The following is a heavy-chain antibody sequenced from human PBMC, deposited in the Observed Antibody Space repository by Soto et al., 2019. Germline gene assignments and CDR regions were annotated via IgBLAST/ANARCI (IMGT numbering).Heavy chain of an antibody. V-gene: IGHV3-74*01. CDR3: AKGSGSGYYGSGSYYDYYGMDV. CDR2: INTDGSSI. D-gene: IGHD3-10*01. J-gene: IGHJ6*02. Sequence: PGGSLRLSCAASGFNFNTYWMHWVRQAPGKGLVWVSRINTDGSSIIYVDSVKGRFTISRDNAKNTLYLQMNNLRAEDTAVYYCAKGSGSGYYGSGSYYDYYGMDVWGQGTTVTVSS. CDR1: GFNFNTYW.